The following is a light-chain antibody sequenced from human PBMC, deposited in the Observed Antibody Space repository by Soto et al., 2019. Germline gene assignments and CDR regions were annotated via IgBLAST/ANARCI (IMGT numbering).Light chain of an antibody. Sequence: DIPMTQSPSSLSASVGDRVTMTCRASQTISTNLSWYQQKPGKAPKLLIYAASSLQSGVPSRFSGSGSGTDFTLTISSLQPEDSAIYYCQQSYSTLYTFGQGTNLEIK. V-gene: IGKV1-39*01. CDR2: AAS. J-gene: IGKJ2*01. CDR1: QTISTN. CDR3: QQSYSTLYT.